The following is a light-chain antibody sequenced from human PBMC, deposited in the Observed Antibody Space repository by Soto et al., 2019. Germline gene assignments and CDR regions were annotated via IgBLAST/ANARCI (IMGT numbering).Light chain of an antibody. J-gene: IGKJ3*01. CDR3: QQYTTSPFT. Sequence: EVVMTQSPATLSVSPGERATLSCRASQSVTSNYLAWYQQKPGQAPRLLIYGVSSRATGVPDRFSGSGSGTDFTLTISRLEPEDFAVYYCQQYTTSPFTFGPGTKVDIK. CDR2: GVS. V-gene: IGKV3-20*01. CDR1: QSVTSNY.